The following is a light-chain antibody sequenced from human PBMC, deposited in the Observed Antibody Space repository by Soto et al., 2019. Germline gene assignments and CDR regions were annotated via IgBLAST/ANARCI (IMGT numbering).Light chain of an antibody. J-gene: IGLJ1*01. Sequence: QSVLTQSPSVSGAPGQRVTLSCTGNSSNIGAGYDVHWYKQLPGTAPKVLMYGNDNRPLGVPDRFSGSKFGSSGSLVISGLQAEDEADYYCQSYDSSLSRFVFGNGTKVTVL. CDR1: SSNIGAGYD. CDR3: QSYDSSLSRFV. CDR2: GND. V-gene: IGLV1-40*01.